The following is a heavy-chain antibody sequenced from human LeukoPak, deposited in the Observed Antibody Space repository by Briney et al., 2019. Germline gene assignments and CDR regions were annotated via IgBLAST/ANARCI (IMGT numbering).Heavy chain of an antibody. J-gene: IGHJ4*02. CDR2: ISGSGGST. CDR3: AREMYYYGSGSYYSPPPLDY. Sequence: GGSLRLSCAASGFTFSSYAMSWVRQAPGKGLEWVSAISGSGGSTYYADSVKGRFTISRDNSKNTLYLQMNSLRAEDTAVYYCAREMYYYGSGSYYSPPPLDYWGQGTLVTVSS. V-gene: IGHV3-23*01. CDR1: GFTFSSYA. D-gene: IGHD3-10*01.